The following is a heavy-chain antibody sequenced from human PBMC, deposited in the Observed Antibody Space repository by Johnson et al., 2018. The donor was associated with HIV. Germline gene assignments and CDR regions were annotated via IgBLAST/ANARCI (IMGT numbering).Heavy chain of an antibody. D-gene: IGHD1-26*01. CDR2: ISWNSGSI. CDR3: AKGVGATTNDAFDI. J-gene: IGHJ3*02. V-gene: IGHV3-9*01. CDR1: GFTFDDYA. Sequence: VESGGGLVQPGRSLRLSCAASGFTFDDYAMHWVRQAPGQGLAWVSGISWNSGSIGYADSVKGRFTISRDNAKNSLYLQMNSLRAEDTALYYCAKGVGATTNDAFDIWGQGTMVTVSS.